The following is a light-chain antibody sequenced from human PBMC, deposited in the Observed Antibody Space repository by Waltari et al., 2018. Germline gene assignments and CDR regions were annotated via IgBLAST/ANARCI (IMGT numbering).Light chain of an antibody. J-gene: IGKJ2*01. Sequence: DIQMTQSPSSLSASVGDRITIPCRARESIGRYLNWYQQRPGKAPKLLIYAASNRQSGAPSRFSGSGPGTAFTLTISSLQPEDSATYYCQQSYTSPYTFGQGT. CDR3: QQSYTSPYT. CDR1: ESIGRY. V-gene: IGKV1-39*01. CDR2: AAS.